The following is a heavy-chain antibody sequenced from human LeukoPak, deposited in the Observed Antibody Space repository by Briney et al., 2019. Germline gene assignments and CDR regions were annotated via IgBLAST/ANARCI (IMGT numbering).Heavy chain of an antibody. CDR3: ARVPRGSTVGTLPYFYYYMDV. J-gene: IGHJ6*03. CDR2: IYNSWTT. V-gene: IGHV4-61*02. D-gene: IGHD1-26*01. CDR1: GDSVSSGSNY. Sequence: SSQTLSLTCTVSGDSVSSGSNYWSWIRQPAGKGLEWIGRIYNSWTTNYNPSLKSRVTISVDTSKNQFSLKLSSVTAADTAVYYCARVPRGSTVGTLPYFYYYMDVWGKGTTVIVSS.